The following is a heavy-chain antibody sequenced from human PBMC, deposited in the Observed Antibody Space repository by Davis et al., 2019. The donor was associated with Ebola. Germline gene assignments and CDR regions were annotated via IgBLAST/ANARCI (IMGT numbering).Heavy chain of an antibody. CDR1: GYTFTGYY. CDR3: ARDLSTTVVTLEIDY. D-gene: IGHD4-23*01. J-gene: IGHJ4*02. V-gene: IGHV1-2*02. Sequence: ASVKVSCKASGYTFTGYYMHWVRQAPGQGLEWMGWINPNSGGTNYAQKFQGRVTMTRDTSISTAYMELSRLRSDGTAVYYCARDLSTTVVTLEIDYWGQGTLVTVSS. CDR2: INPNSGGT.